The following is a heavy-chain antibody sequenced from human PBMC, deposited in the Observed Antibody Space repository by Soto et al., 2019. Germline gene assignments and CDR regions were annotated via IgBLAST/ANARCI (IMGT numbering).Heavy chain of an antibody. V-gene: IGHV3-7*01. CDR3: ARVKLVPAARMDYYYYYGMDV. CDR2: IKQDGSEK. J-gene: IGHJ6*02. Sequence: GGSLRLSCAASGFTFSSYWMSWVRQAPGKGLEWVANIKQDGSEKYYVDSVKGRFTISRDNAKNSLYLQMNSLRAEDTAAYYCARVKLVPAARMDYYYYYGMDVWGQGTTVTVSS. D-gene: IGHD2-2*01. CDR1: GFTFSSYW.